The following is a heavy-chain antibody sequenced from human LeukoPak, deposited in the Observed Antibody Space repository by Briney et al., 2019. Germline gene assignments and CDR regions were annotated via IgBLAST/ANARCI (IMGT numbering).Heavy chain of an antibody. CDR2: IYYTGST. CDR3: ARDPTY. J-gene: IGHJ4*02. V-gene: IGHV4-59*01. CDR1: GDSINSYY. Sequence: PSETLSLTCTVSGDSINSYYWTWIRQAPGKGLEWIGYIYYTGSTHYSPSLKSRVSISIDPSKNQFSLKLTSVTAADTAVYYCARDPTYWGQGILVTVSS.